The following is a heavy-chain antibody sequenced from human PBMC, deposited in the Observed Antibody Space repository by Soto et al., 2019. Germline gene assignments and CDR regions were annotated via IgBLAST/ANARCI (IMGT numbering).Heavy chain of an antibody. V-gene: IGHV1-24*01. CDR3: ARDKDRPQLGGNYYYIMDV. J-gene: IGHJ6*02. D-gene: IGHD3-3*02. Sequence: ASVKVSCKVSGYTLTELSMHWVRQAPGKGLEWMGGFDPEDGETIYAQKFQGRVTITADESTSTVYLELSSLRSEDTAVYYCARDKDRPQLGGNYYYIMDVWGQGTTVTVSS. CDR2: FDPEDGET. CDR1: GYTLTELS.